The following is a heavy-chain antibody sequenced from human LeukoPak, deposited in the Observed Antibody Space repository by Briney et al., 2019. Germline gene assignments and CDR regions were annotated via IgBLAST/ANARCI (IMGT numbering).Heavy chain of an antibody. V-gene: IGHV3-73*01. CDR1: GFTFSGSA. CDR2: IRSKANSYAT. Sequence: GGSLRLSCAASGFTFSGSAMHWVRQASGKGLEWVGRIRSKANSYATAYAASVKGRFTISRDDSKNTAYLQMNSLKTEDTAVYYCTRLLISGSGSNDAFDIWAKGQWSPSLQ. J-gene: IGHJ3*02. D-gene: IGHD6-19*01. CDR3: TRLLISGSGSNDAFDI.